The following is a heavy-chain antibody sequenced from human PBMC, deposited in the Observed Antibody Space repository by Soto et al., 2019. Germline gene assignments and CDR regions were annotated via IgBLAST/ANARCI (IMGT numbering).Heavy chain of an antibody. D-gene: IGHD2-2*01. CDR3: ARDKDQLPTD. Sequence: QVPLVQSGAEVKRPGSSVKVSCKTSGGTFSSYTIIWVRQAPGQGLEWMGRIIPMLGIANHAQKFQGRVXIXXEKSTNTAYMELSSMRSEDTAVYYCARDKDQLPTDWGQGTLVTVSS. V-gene: IGHV1-69*02. CDR2: IIPMLGIA. J-gene: IGHJ4*02. CDR1: GGTFSSYT.